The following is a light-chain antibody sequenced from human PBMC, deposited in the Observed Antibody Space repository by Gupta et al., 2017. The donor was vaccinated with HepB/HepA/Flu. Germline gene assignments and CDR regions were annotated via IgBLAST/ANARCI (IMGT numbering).Light chain of an antibody. CDR3: QQPKTIT. Sequence: EIVLTQSPATLSLSPGERATPSCRASQSVSSYLAWYQQKPGQAPRLLIYDASNRATGIPARFSGSGPGTDFTLTISSLETEDFAVYYRQQPKTITFGQGTRLEIK. CDR2: DAS. CDR1: QSVSSY. V-gene: IGKV3D-11*02. J-gene: IGKJ5*01.